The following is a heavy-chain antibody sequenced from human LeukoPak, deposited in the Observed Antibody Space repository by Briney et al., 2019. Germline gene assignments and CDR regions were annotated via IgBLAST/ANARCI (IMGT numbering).Heavy chain of an antibody. Sequence: SETLSLTCTVSGYSISSGHNWDWIRQPPGKGLEWIGSIYHSGSTYYNPSLKSRVTISVDTSKNQFSLKLSSVTAADTAVYYCARGQYLVYWGQGTLVTVSS. CDR3: ARGQYLVY. CDR1: GYSISSGHN. V-gene: IGHV4-38-2*02. CDR2: IYHSGST. D-gene: IGHD2-2*01. J-gene: IGHJ4*02.